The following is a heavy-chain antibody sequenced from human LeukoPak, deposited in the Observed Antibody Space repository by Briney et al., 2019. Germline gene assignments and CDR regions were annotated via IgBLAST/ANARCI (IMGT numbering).Heavy chain of an antibody. CDR2: INHRGST. CDR1: GGSFTGYH. D-gene: IGHD4-23*01. Sequence: SETLSLTCAVYGGSFTGYHWNWIRQTPRRGLEWIGEINHRGSTHYNPSLESRVTISVDTSKNQFSLKLSSVTAADTGVYYCARDPTTVGTLPYYFDFWGQGTQVTVSS. J-gene: IGHJ4*02. CDR3: ARDPTTVGTLPYYFDF. V-gene: IGHV4-34*01.